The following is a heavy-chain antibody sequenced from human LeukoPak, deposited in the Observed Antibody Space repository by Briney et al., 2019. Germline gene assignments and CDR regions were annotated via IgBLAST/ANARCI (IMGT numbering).Heavy chain of an antibody. V-gene: IGHV3-7*01. CDR3: ARDRTDIGSYWDDAFDI. J-gene: IGHJ3*02. CDR1: GFSFSNSW. D-gene: IGHD1-26*01. Sequence: GGSLRLSCAASGFSFSNSWMTWVRQAPGKGLEWVANINDDGSQKYFVDSVKGRFTLSRDNGKNSLFLQMNNLRAEDTAVYYCARDRTDIGSYWDDAFDIWGQGTMVTVSS. CDR2: INDDGSQK.